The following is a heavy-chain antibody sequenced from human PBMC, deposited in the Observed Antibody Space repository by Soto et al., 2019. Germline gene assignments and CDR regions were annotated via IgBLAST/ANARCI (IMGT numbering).Heavy chain of an antibody. CDR1: GFSLSNARMG. CDR3: ARMDYEYYYYYGMDV. Sequence: QVTLKESGPVLVKPTETLTLTCTVSGFSLSNARMGVSWIRQPPGKALEGLAHIFLNDEKSYCTSLKTRLTISKDTSKSQVVLTMTNMDPVDTATYYCARMDYEYYYYYGMDVWGQGTTVTVSS. D-gene: IGHD4-17*01. J-gene: IGHJ6*02. CDR2: IFLNDEK. V-gene: IGHV2-26*01.